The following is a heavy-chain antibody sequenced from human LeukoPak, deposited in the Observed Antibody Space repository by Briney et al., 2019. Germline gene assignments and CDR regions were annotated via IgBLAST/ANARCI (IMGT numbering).Heavy chain of an antibody. D-gene: IGHD3-9*01. CDR2: ITGSGGAT. CDR3: AKVGYFDWLLTFDY. J-gene: IGHJ4*02. V-gene: IGHV3-23*01. Sequence: PGGSLRLSCAASGFTFSTYAVTWVRQAPGKGLEWVSAITGSGGATYYADSVKGRFTISRDNSKNTLYLQMNSLRAEDTAVYYCAKVGYFDWLLTFDYRGQGTLVTVSS. CDR1: GFTFSTYA.